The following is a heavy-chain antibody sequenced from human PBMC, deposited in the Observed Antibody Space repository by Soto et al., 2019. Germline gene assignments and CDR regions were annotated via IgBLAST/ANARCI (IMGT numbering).Heavy chain of an antibody. J-gene: IGHJ6*02. Sequence: EVQLVESGGGLVQPGGSLRLSCAASGFTFSNYWMKWVRQAPGKGLEWVAKIKEDGSEKYYVDSVKGRLTISRDNAKNSLFLQMNSLRAEDTAVYYCAKYGYYNGMDVWGQGTTVTVSS. CDR1: GFTFSNYW. CDR3: AKYGYYNGMDV. D-gene: IGHD4-17*01. CDR2: IKEDGSEK. V-gene: IGHV3-7*01.